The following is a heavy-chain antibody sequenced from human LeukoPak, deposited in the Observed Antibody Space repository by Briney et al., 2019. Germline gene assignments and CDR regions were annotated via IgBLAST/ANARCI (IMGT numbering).Heavy chain of an antibody. J-gene: IGHJ3*02. D-gene: IGHD3-22*01. V-gene: IGHV1-2*06. CDR3: ARDVATMIVVVADAFDI. Sequence: ASVKVSCKASGYTFTGYYMHWVRQAPGQGLEWMGRINPNSGGTNYAQKLQGRVTMTTDTSTSTAYMELRSLRSDDTAVYYCARDVATMIVVVADAFDIWGQGTMVTVSS. CDR1: GYTFTGYY. CDR2: INPNSGGT.